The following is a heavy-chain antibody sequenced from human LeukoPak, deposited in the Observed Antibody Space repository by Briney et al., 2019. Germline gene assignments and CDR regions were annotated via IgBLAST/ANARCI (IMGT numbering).Heavy chain of an antibody. CDR1: GYSFTSYW. CDR3: ARRGYCSSTSCYTGLFDY. CDR2: IYPGDSDT. J-gene: IGHJ4*02. V-gene: IGHV5-51*01. D-gene: IGHD2-2*02. Sequence: GESLKISCKGSGYSFTSYWIGWVRQMPGKGLEWMGIIYPGDSDTRYSPSFQGQVTISADKSISTAYLQWSSLKASDTAMYYCARRGYCSSTSCYTGLFDYWGQGTLVTVSS.